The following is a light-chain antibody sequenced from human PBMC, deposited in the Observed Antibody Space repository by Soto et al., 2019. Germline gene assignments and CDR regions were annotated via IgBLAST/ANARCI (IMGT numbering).Light chain of an antibody. CDR2: GAS. J-gene: IGKJ5*01. CDR3: QLYGSSVT. Sequence: EIVLTQSPGTLSLSPGERATLSCGASQSVTNNYLAWYQQKPGQSPRLLISGASTRATGIPDRFSGSGSGTDFTLPISSLDPEDFAVYFCQLYGSSVTFGQGTRLEIK. CDR1: QSVTNNY. V-gene: IGKV3-20*01.